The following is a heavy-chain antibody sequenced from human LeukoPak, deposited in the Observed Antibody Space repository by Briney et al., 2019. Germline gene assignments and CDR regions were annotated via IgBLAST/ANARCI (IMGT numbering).Heavy chain of an antibody. V-gene: IGHV3-43*02. CDR3: ATWAFYHNLDV. J-gene: IGHJ6*02. CDR1: GFTIGPYA. Sequence: GALRLSCAASGFTIGPYAMYWVRQGPGRGLEWVSVIKADGSGTFYADSVRGRFTTSRDNSKNSLYLQMNSLTSEDTALYYCATWAFYHNLDVWGQGATVIVSS. D-gene: IGHD2/OR15-2a*01. CDR2: IKADGSGT.